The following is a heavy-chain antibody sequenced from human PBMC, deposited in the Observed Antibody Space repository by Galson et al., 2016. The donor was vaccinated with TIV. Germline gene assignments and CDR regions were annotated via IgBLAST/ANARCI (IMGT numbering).Heavy chain of an antibody. V-gene: IGHV1-3*04. CDR3: TRITGGTSCACSGWVL. Sequence: SCAASGFSFNIYAMPWVRQAPGQRPEWMAWINTGSGNTYYSQSFQGRFTITRDTSANTAYLEMSSLKSEDTAVYYCTRITGGTSCACSGWVLWGQGTPVTVSS. J-gene: IGHJ4*02. CDR1: GFSFNIYA. CDR2: INTGSGNT. D-gene: IGHD6-19*01.